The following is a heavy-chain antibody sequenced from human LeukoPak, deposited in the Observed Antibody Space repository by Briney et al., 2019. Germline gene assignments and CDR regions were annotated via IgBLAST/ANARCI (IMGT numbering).Heavy chain of an antibody. D-gene: IGHD4-23*01. CDR1: GFTFCIFA. CDR3: AKDFFPRLGGKVVGAFDI. V-gene: IGHV3-23*01. J-gene: IGHJ3*02. Sequence: PGGSLRLSCAPSGFTFCIFAMSCVPRAPGEGVECVSAICVSGGSTYYAASVKGRFTIYRDNSKNTLYLQMNSLRAEDTAVYYCAKDFFPRLGGKVVGAFDIWGQGTMVTVSS. CDR2: ICVSGGST.